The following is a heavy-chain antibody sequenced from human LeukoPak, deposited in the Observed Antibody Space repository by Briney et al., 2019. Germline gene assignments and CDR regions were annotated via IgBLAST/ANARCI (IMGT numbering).Heavy chain of an antibody. V-gene: IGHV4-30-4*08. CDR1: GGSISSGDYY. CDR2: IYYSGST. J-gene: IGHJ4*02. D-gene: IGHD1-14*01. Sequence: SETLSLTCTVSGGSISSGDYYWSWIRQPPGKGLEWIGYIYYSGSTCYNPSLKSRVTISVDTSKNQFSLKLSSVTAADTAVYYCARAEWAAVDYWGQGTLVTVSS. CDR3: ARAEWAAVDY.